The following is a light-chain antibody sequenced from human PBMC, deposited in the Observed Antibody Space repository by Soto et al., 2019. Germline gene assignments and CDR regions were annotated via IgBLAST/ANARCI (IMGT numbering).Light chain of an antibody. J-gene: IGLJ1*01. Sequence: SVLTQPPSASGSPGQSVTISCTGTSSDVGGYNFVSWYQHHPGKAPRALIYEVSKRPSGVPDRFSGSKSGNTASLTVSGLQAEDEADYYCSSYAGSNNYVFGTGTKVTVL. CDR1: SSDVGGYNF. CDR2: EVS. CDR3: SSYAGSNNYV. V-gene: IGLV2-8*01.